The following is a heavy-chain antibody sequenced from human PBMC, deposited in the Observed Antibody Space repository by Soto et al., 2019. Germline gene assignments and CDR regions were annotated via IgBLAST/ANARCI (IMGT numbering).Heavy chain of an antibody. J-gene: IGHJ5*02. Sequence: GVSLRLSCAASGFTFSSYSMNWVRQAPGKGLEWVSSISSSSSYIYYADSVKGRFTISRDNAKNSLYLQMNSLRAEDTAVYYCARSLAAGSNWFDPWGQGTLVNVSS. CDR2: ISSSSSYI. CDR1: GFTFSSYS. D-gene: IGHD6-13*01. V-gene: IGHV3-21*01. CDR3: ARSLAAGSNWFDP.